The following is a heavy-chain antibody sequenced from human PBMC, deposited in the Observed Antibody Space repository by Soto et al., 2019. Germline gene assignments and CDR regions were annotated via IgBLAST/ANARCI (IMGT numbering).Heavy chain of an antibody. V-gene: IGHV3-9*01. J-gene: IGHJ4*02. CDR2: ISWDSGSI. Sequence: EVQLVESGGGLVQPGRSLRLSCAASGFTFDDYAMHWVRQAPGKGLDWVSGISWDSGSIGYADSVMGRFTISRDNAKNALYLQMNSLRAEATALYYCAKDRGPDGYTAFDYWGQGTLVTVSS. D-gene: IGHD5-12*01. CDR3: AKDRGPDGYTAFDY. CDR1: GFTFDDYA.